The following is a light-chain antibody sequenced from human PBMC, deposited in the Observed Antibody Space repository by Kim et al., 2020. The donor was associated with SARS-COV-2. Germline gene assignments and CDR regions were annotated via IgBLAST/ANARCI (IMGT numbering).Light chain of an antibody. J-gene: IGLJ3*02. CDR1: KLGDKY. V-gene: IGLV3-1*01. CDR2: QNT. Sequence: YELTQPPSVSVSPGQTASITCSGDKLGDKYACWYQQKPGQSPLMVIYQNTKRPSGIPERFSGFNSGNTATLIIGGTQAMDEADYYCQAWDSSSWVFGGGTQLTVL. CDR3: QAWDSSSWV.